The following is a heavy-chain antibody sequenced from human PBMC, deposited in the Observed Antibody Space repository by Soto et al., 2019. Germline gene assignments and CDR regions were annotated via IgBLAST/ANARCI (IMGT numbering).Heavy chain of an antibody. J-gene: IGHJ5*02. D-gene: IGHD1-26*01. CDR3: TTDLGATRRSTSFDP. Sequence: EVQLVESGGDLVNPGGSLRLSCAASGFIFSNAWMNWVRQAPGKGLEWVGRIKTKTDGAATNHAAPVRGRFSISRDDLKNTLYLQMNNLNVEDTAVYYCTTDLGATRRSTSFDPWGQGTLVAVSS. V-gene: IGHV3-15*06. CDR2: IKTKTDGAAT. CDR1: GFIFSNAW.